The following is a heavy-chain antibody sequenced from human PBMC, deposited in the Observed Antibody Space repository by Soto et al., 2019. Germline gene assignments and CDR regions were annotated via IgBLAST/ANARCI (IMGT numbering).Heavy chain of an antibody. CDR3: AKDRDYSNYFQY. CDR2: ISYDGNNK. Sequence: QVHLVESGGGVVQPGRSLRLSCAASGFTFSRYGMHWVRQAPGKGLEWVAVISYDGNNKYYADSVKGRFTISRENSKTTVHLQMNSLKNEDTAVYHCAKDRDYSNYFQYWGQGALVTVSS. J-gene: IGHJ4*02. D-gene: IGHD4-4*01. V-gene: IGHV3-30*18. CDR1: GFTFSRYG.